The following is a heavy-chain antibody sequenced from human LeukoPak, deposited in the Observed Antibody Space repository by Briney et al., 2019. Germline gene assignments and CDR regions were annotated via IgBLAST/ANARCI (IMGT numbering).Heavy chain of an antibody. CDR1: GFTFSSYA. CDR2: ISYDGSGQ. CDR3: ARANRPFHTSGWYKDY. J-gene: IGHJ4*02. D-gene: IGHD6-19*01. Sequence: GRSLRLSCAASGFTFSSYAMHWVRQAPGKGLEWVALISYDGSGQYYTESVKGRFTISRDNSKNTLYLQVNRLRVEDTAVYYCARANRPFHTSGWYKDYWGQGTLVTVSS. V-gene: IGHV3-30-3*01.